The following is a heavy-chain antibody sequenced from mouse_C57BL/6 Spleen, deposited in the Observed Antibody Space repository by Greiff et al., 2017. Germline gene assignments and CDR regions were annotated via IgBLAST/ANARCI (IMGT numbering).Heavy chain of an antibody. V-gene: IGHV1-69*01. CDR3: ARAPGSSGYVWFAY. Sequence: QVQLQQPGAELVMPGASVKLSCKASGYTFTSYWMHWVKQRPGQGLEWIGEIDPSDSYTNYNQKFKGKSTLTVDKSSRTAYMQLSSLTSEDSAVYYCARAPGSSGYVWFAYWGQGTLVTVSA. D-gene: IGHD3-2*02. CDR1: GYTFTSYW. J-gene: IGHJ3*01. CDR2: IDPSDSYT.